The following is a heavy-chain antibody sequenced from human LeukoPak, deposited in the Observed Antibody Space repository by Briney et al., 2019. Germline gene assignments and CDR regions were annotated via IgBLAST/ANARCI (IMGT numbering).Heavy chain of an antibody. D-gene: IGHD2-2*01. V-gene: IGHV4-59*11. CDR2: IYYSGST. Sequence: SETLSLTCTVSGGSISSHYWSWIRQPPGKGLEWIGYIYYSGSTNYSPSLKSRVTISVDTSKNQFSLKLSSVTAADTAVYYCARASMYRGYFDYWGQGTLVTVSS. J-gene: IGHJ4*02. CDR3: ARASMYRGYFDY. CDR1: GGSISSHY.